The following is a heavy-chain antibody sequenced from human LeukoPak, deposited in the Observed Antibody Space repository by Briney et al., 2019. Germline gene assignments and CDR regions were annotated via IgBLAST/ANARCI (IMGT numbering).Heavy chain of an antibody. CDR3: ARDRDSGWGFDY. J-gene: IGHJ4*02. D-gene: IGHD6-19*01. CDR1: GFTFSTYW. V-gene: IGHV3-74*01. Sequence: PGGSPRLSCAASGFTFSTYWMHWVRQAPGKGLVWVSRIISDASSTIYADSVKGRFTISRDNAKNTLYLQMNSLRAEDTAVYYCARDRDSGWGFDYWGQGTLVTVSS. CDR2: IISDASST.